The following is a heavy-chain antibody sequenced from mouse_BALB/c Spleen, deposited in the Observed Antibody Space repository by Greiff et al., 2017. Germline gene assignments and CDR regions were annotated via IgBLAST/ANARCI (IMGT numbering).Heavy chain of an antibody. CDR1: GYSITSDYA. J-gene: IGHJ2*01. V-gene: IGHV3-2*02. D-gene: IGHD1-2*01. CDR3: ARSGRLSY. Sequence: VQLKQSGPGLVKPSQSLSLTCTVTGYSITSDYAWNWIRQFPGNQLEWMGYISYSGSTSYNPSLKSRISITRDTSKNQFFLQLNSVTTEDTATYYCARSGRLSYWGQGTTLTVSS. CDR2: ISYSGST.